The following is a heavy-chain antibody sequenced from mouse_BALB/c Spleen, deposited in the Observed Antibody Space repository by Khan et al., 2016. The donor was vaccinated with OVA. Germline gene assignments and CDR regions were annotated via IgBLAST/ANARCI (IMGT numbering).Heavy chain of an antibody. Sequence: EVELVESGPGLVKPSLSLSLTCTVTGYSITSEYAWNWIRQFPGNKLEWMGYIDYSGNTRFNPSLKSRTSITRDTFKNQFFLQLNYVTAEDTSTYYCARKDYYDYDPFPYWGQGTLVTVSA. V-gene: IGHV3-2*02. D-gene: IGHD2-4*01. CDR1: GYSITSEYA. J-gene: IGHJ3*01. CDR3: ARKDYYDYDPFPY. CDR2: IDYSGNT.